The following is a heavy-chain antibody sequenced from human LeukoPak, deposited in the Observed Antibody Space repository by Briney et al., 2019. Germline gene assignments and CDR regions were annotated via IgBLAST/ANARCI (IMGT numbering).Heavy chain of an antibody. Sequence: GGSLRLSCAASGFTFSSYAMSWVRQAPGKGLEWVSVISGSGGSTYYADSVKARFTISRDNSKNTLFLQMNSLRAEDTAIYYCAIGIAVSGTGFDYWGQGTLVTVSS. V-gene: IGHV3-23*01. CDR2: ISGSGGST. CDR1: GFTFSSYA. CDR3: AIGIAVSGTGFDY. J-gene: IGHJ4*02. D-gene: IGHD6-19*01.